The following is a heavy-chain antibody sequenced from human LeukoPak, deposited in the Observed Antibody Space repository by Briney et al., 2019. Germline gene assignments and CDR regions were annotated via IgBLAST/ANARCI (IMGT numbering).Heavy chain of an antibody. CDR1: GGSFSGCY. CDR3: ARVLGDFWSGLGTLMDV. CDR2: INHSGST. Sequence: SETLSLTCAVYGGSFSGCYWSWIRQPPGKGLEWIEEINHSGSTNYNPSLKSRVTISVDTSKNQFSLKLSSVTAADTAVYYCARVLGDFWSGLGTLMDVWGQGTTVTVSS. D-gene: IGHD3-3*01. J-gene: IGHJ6*02. V-gene: IGHV4-34*01.